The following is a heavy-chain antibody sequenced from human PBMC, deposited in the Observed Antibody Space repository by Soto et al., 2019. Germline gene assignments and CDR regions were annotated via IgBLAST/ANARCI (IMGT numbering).Heavy chain of an antibody. D-gene: IGHD1-1*01. CDR1: GYAFTTYG. J-gene: IGHJ4*02. CDR2: ISAHNGNT. CDR3: ARGRYGDY. Sequence: QVHLVQSGAEVKKPGASVKVSCKGSGYAFTTYGTTWVRQAPGQGLEWMGWISAHNGNTNYAQKLQGRVTVTRDTSTRPAYMELRSLRSDDTAVYYCARGRYGDYWGQGDLVTVSS. V-gene: IGHV1-18*01.